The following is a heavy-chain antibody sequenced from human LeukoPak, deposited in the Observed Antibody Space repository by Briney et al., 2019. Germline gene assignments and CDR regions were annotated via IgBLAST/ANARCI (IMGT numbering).Heavy chain of an antibody. CDR1: GFTFVNYG. CDR3: AKLADYYDSSPIDY. CDR2: ISGSGGYT. V-gene: IGHV3-23*01. D-gene: IGHD3-22*01. Sequence: PGGSLRLSCAASGFTFVNYGMTWVRQAPGKGLEWVSTISGSGGYTYYADSVKGRFTFYRDNSKHTLYLQMNRLRAEDTAVYYCAKLADYYDSSPIDYWGQGTPVTVSA. J-gene: IGHJ4*02.